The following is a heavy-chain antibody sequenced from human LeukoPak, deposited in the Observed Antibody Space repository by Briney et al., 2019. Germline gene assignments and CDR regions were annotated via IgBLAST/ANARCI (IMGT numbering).Heavy chain of an antibody. CDR2: IYSGGST. CDR1: GFTVSSNY. V-gene: IGHV3-66*01. Sequence: GGSLRLSCAASGFTVSSNYMSWVRQAPGKGLEWVSVIYSGGSTYYADSVKGRFTISRDNSKNTLYLQMNSLRAEDTAVYYCARAGTYYYDSSGYYLLDYWGQGTLVTVSS. J-gene: IGHJ4*02. CDR3: ARAGTYYYDSSGYYLLDY. D-gene: IGHD3-22*01.